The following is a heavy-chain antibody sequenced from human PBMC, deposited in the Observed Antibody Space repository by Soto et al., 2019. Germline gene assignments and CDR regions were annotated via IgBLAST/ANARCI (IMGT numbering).Heavy chain of an antibody. J-gene: IGHJ4*02. V-gene: IGHV4-34*01. Sequence: SETLSLTRASYGWSFSGYYSSWIRQPPGKGLEWTGAIIHSGSTNYNPTPKSPVTISVDTSKNQFSLKLSPVTSADPAVYYWSRGRRIMITFGGVSFDYWGEGTLVTVSS. D-gene: IGHD3-16*01. CDR3: SRGRRIMITFGGVSFDY. CDR2: IIHSGST. CDR1: GWSFSGYY.